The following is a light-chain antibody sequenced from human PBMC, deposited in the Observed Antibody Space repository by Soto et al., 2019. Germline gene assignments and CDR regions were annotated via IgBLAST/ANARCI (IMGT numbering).Light chain of an antibody. J-gene: IGLJ2*01. CDR2: ANS. CDR1: GSNIGAGYE. Sequence: QSVLAQPPSVSGAPGQSVTISCTGSGSNIGAGYEVHWYQHLPGRAPKLLIYANSDRPSGVPDRFFGSRSGTSASLAITRLQAEDEADYYCQSYDSGLSAVLFGGGTKVTVL. V-gene: IGLV1-40*01. CDR3: QSYDSGLSAVL.